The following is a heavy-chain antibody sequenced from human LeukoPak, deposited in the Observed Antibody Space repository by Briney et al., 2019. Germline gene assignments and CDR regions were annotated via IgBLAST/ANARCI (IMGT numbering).Heavy chain of an antibody. CDR1: GYTFTSYG. CDR3: ARVRLYYYGSGSYYGVYYYMEV. Sequence: ATVKLSCKASGYTFTSYGISWVRQAPGHGLEWMAWISAYNGNTNYAQKLQRRVTMTSDTSTSTAYIELRSLRSDDTAVYYCARVRLYYYGSGSYYGVYYYMEVWGKGTTVTVS. J-gene: IGHJ6*03. V-gene: IGHV1-18*01. D-gene: IGHD3-10*01. CDR2: ISAYNGNT.